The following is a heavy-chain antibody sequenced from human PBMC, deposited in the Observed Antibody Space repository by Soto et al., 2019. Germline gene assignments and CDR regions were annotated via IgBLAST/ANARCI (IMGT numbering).Heavy chain of an antibody. Sequence: SETLSLTCAVYGGSFSGYYWSWIRQPPGKGLEWIGEINHSGSTNYNPSLKSRVTISVDTSKNQFSLKLSSVTAADTAVYYCARVGRLRFFDYWGQGTLVT. D-gene: IGHD5-12*01. CDR3: ARVGRLRFFDY. CDR1: GGSFSGYY. J-gene: IGHJ4*02. CDR2: INHSGST. V-gene: IGHV4-34*01.